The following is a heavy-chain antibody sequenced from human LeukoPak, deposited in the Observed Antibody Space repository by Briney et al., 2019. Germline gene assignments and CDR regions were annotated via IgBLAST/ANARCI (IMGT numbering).Heavy chain of an antibody. CDR3: AKGRRYNILTGHFVSEVHP. CDR1: GFTFSRYG. Sequence: PGGSLRLSCAVSGFTFSRYGMHWVRQAPGKGLEWVAFTRYDGTNKYYADYVKGRFTISRDNSKNPLYMQMNSLRAEDTAVYYCAKGRRYNILTGHFVSEVHPWGQGTLVTVSS. CDR2: TRYDGTNK. V-gene: IGHV3-30*02. D-gene: IGHD3-9*01. J-gene: IGHJ5*02.